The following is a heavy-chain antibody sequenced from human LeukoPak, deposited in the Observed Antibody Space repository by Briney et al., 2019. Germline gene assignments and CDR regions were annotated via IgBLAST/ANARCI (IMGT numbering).Heavy chain of an antibody. Sequence: GGSLRLSCAGSGFTFNTYAMSWVRQAPGKGLEWVSGIDSSGGVTYYAESVRGRFTISRDNSQNTLYLQMNDLRAEDTAVYYCAKASWAGVTTTYFAYWAQGTLVTVSS. J-gene: IGHJ4*02. CDR2: IDSSGGVT. CDR3: AKASWAGVTTTYFAY. D-gene: IGHD1-26*01. CDR1: GFTFNTYA. V-gene: IGHV3-23*05.